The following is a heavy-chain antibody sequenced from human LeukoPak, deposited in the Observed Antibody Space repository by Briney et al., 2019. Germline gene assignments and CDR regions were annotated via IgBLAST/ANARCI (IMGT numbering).Heavy chain of an antibody. CDR3: ASQGAAAPFDY. D-gene: IGHD6-13*01. Sequence: SETLSLTCTVSGGSISSYYWSWIRQPPGKGLEWIGYIYYSGSTNYNPSLKSRVTTSVDTSKNQFSLKLSSVTAADTAVYYCASQGAAAPFDYWGQGTLVTVSS. J-gene: IGHJ4*02. CDR2: IYYSGST. V-gene: IGHV4-59*08. CDR1: GGSISSYY.